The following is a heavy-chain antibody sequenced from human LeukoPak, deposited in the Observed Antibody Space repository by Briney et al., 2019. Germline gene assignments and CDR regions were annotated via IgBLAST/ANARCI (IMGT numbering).Heavy chain of an antibody. D-gene: IGHD5-12*01. Sequence: SEALSLTCTVSGGSISSSSYYWGWIRQPPGKGLEWIGSIYYSGSTYYNPSLKSRVTISVDTSKNQFSLKLSSVTAADTAVYYCAREAGNVVATNYYFDYWGQGTLVTVSP. CDR3: AREAGNVVATNYYFDY. CDR2: IYYSGST. J-gene: IGHJ4*02. V-gene: IGHV4-39*07. CDR1: GGSISSSSYY.